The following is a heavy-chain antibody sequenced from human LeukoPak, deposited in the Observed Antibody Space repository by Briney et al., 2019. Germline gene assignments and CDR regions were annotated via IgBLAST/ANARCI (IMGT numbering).Heavy chain of an antibody. CDR3: ARHWSGSCCSDY. Sequence: SETLSLTCTVSGGSVSSSSYYWGWIRQPPGKGLEWIGSIYYSGSTYYNPSLKSRVTISVDTSKNQFSLKLSSVTAADTAVYYCARHWSGSCCSDYWGQGTLVTVSS. D-gene: IGHD2-15*01. CDR1: GGSVSSSSYY. CDR2: IYYSGST. J-gene: IGHJ4*02. V-gene: IGHV4-39*01.